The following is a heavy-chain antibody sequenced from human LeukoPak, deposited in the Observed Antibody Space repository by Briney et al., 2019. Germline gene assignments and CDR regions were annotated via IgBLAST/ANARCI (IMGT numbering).Heavy chain of an antibody. CDR2: ISGSGGST. V-gene: IGHV3-23*01. CDR3: AKLPRIASDI. Sequence: GGSLRLSCAASGFTFSSYAMSWVRQAPGKGLEWVSDISGSGGSTYYADSVKGRFTISRDNSKNTLYLQMNSLRAEDTAVYCCAKLPRIASDIWGQGTMVTVSS. J-gene: IGHJ3*02. CDR1: GFTFSSYA.